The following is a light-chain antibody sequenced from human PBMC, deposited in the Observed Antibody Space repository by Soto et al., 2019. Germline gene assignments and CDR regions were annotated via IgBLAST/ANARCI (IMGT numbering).Light chain of an antibody. CDR3: MQFAHFPRT. V-gene: IGKV2-24*01. CDR2: QIS. CDR1: QSLVYSDGNTY. Sequence: DVVLTQTPLSSPVTLGQPASISCRSSQSLVYSDGNTYLSWLQQRPGQPPRLLIYQISNRFSGVPDRFSGSGAGTDFTLKIRRVEAVYVGVYYCMQFAHFPRTFGQGTKLEI. J-gene: IGKJ1*01.